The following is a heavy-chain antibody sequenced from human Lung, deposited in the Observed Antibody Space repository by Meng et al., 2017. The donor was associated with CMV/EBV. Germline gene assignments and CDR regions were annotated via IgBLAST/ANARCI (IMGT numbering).Heavy chain of an antibody. D-gene: IGHD3-22*01. CDR2: INSDGSST. V-gene: IGHV3-74*01. CDR1: GFTFGRYW. Sequence: ESXKISXAASGFTFGRYWMHWVRQAPGKGLVWVSRINSDGSSTSYADSVKGRFTISRDNAKNTLYLQMNSLRAEDTAVYYCARDHYYDSRGLDDWGQGTXVTVSS. J-gene: IGHJ4*02. CDR3: ARDHYYDSRGLDD.